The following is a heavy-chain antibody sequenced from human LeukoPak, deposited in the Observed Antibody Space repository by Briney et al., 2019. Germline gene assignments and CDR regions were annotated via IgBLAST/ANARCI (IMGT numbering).Heavy chain of an antibody. V-gene: IGHV3-30*04. J-gene: IGHJ4*02. Sequence: GGSLRLSCAASGFTFSSYAMHWVRQAPGKGLEWVAVISYDGSNKYYADSVKGRFTISRDNSKNTLYLQMNSLRAEDTAVYYCARDPRQLPFWGQGTLVTVSS. CDR2: ISYDGSNK. CDR1: GFTFSSYA. CDR3: ARDPRQLPF. D-gene: IGHD2-2*01.